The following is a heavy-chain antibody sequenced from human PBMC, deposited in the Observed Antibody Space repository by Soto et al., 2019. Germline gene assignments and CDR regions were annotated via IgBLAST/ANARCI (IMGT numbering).Heavy chain of an antibody. CDR1: GGSFSGYY. Sequence: PSETLSLTCAVYGGSFSGYYWSWIRQPPGKGLEWIGEINHSGSTNYNPSLKSRVTISVDTSKNQFSLKLSSVTAADTAVYYCARMVTTVYYYWGQGTLVTVSS. V-gene: IGHV4-34*01. D-gene: IGHD4-17*01. J-gene: IGHJ4*02. CDR3: ARMVTTVYYY. CDR2: INHSGST.